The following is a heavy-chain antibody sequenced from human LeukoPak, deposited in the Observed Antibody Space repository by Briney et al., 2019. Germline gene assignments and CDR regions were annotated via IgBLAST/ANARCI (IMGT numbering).Heavy chain of an antibody. CDR1: GFTFSRYD. J-gene: IGHJ4*02. Sequence: GGSLRLSCAASGFTFSRYDMHWVRQATGKRLEWVSAIDIAGDTYYPGSVKGRLTISRENAKNSLYLQMNGLRVGDTAVYYCARVSSGGGESSYFDYWGQGTLVTVSS. CDR2: IDIAGDT. D-gene: IGHD3-16*01. CDR3: ARVSSGGGESSYFDY. V-gene: IGHV3-13*01.